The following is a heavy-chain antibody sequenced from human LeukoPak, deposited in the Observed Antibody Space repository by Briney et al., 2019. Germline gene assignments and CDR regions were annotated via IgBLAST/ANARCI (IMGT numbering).Heavy chain of an antibody. J-gene: IGHJ4*02. CDR1: RGSLSGAIYF. CDR3: ARGSYHITIDY. CDR2: IYNSGST. D-gene: IGHD1-26*01. V-gene: IGHV4-61*01. Sequence: PLETLSLTCTVSRGSLSGAIYFCNWIRQPPGGGMDWIGYIYNSGSTNYHLSLNSRVTISVDTSKNQFSLKLGSVTAADTAVYYCARGSYHITIDYRGQTTLVTVSS.